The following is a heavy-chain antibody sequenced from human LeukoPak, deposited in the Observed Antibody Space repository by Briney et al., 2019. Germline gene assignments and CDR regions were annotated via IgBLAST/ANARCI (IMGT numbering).Heavy chain of an antibody. J-gene: IGHJ5*02. CDR1: GYTFTSYG. Sequence: ASVKASCKASGYTFTSYGISWVRQAPGQGLEWMGWISAYNGNTNYAQKLQGRVTMTTDTSTSTAYMELRSLRSDDTAVYYCARVVVRGSGSRKGPYNWFDPWGQGTLVTVSS. V-gene: IGHV1-18*01. D-gene: IGHD3-10*01. CDR2: ISAYNGNT. CDR3: ARVVVRGSGSRKGPYNWFDP.